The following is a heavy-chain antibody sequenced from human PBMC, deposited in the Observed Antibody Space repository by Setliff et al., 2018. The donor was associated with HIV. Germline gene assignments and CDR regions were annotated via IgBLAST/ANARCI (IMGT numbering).Heavy chain of an antibody. CDR1: GFAFSNAW. CDR2: IKSKPDAGTA. CDR3: TTEVRYYDSSGPDY. V-gene: IGHV3-15*01. D-gene: IGHD3-22*01. Sequence: PGGSLRLSCAASGFAFSNAWMSWVRQAPGKGLEWVGRIKSKPDAGTADYAAPVKGRFTISRDDSKNTLYLQMNSLKTEDTAVYYCTTEVRYYDSSGPDYWGQGTLVTVSS. J-gene: IGHJ4*02.